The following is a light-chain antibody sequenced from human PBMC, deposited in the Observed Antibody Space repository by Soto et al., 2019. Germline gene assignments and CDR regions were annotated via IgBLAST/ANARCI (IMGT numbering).Light chain of an antibody. CDR1: NIGIKS. CDR2: YDT. Sequence: SSELTQPPSVLVAPGKTARITCGGNNIGIKSVHWYQQKPGQAPVMVISYDTDRPSGIPERFSGSNSGNTATLTISRVEAGDEADYYCQVWDSSTDHPVFGGGTKVTVL. V-gene: IGLV3-21*04. CDR3: QVWDSSTDHPV. J-gene: IGLJ2*01.